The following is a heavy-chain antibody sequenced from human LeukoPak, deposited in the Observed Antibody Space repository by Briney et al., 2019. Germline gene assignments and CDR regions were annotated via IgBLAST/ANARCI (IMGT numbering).Heavy chain of an antibody. CDR1: GGSFSVYY. J-gene: IGHJ6*02. CDR2: INHSGST. V-gene: IGHV4-34*01. CDR3: ASRSPRGYYYYYGMDV. Sequence: SETLSLTCAVYGGSFSVYYWSWIRQPPGKGLEWIGEINHSGSTNYNPSLKSRVTISVDTSKNQFSLKLSSVTAADTAVYYCASRSPRGYYYYYGMDVWGQGTTVTVSS.